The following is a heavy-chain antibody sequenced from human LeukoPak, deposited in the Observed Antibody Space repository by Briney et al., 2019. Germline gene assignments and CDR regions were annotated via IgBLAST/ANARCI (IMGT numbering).Heavy chain of an antibody. Sequence: PGGSLRLSCAASGFTFSTSGIHWVRQAPGKGLEWVAFIRYDGSTKLYADSVKGRFTISRDNPKNTLWLQMNSLRAEDTAVYYCARDSGGSYMGYLDYWGQGTLVTVSS. CDR3: ARDSGGSYMGYLDY. CDR2: IRYDGSTK. CDR1: GFTFSTSG. V-gene: IGHV3-30*02. J-gene: IGHJ4*02. D-gene: IGHD1-26*01.